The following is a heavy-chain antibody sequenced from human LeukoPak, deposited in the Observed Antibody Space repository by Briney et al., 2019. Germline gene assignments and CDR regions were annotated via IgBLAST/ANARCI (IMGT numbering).Heavy chain of an antibody. Sequence: GGSLRLSCAASGFTFDDYGMSWVRQVPGKGLEWVSGINWNGGSTGYADSVKGRFTISRDNSKNSLYLQTNSLRTEDTALYYCAKDLRRGYSYGFFDYWGQGTLVTVSS. CDR3: AKDLRRGYSYGFFDY. CDR1: GFTFDDYG. V-gene: IGHV3-20*04. CDR2: INWNGGST. J-gene: IGHJ4*02. D-gene: IGHD5-18*01.